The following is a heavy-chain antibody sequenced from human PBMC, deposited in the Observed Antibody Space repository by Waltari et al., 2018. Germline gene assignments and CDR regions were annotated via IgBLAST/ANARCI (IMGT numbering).Heavy chain of an antibody. CDR2: SSGSGGSA. V-gene: IGHV3-23*04. CDR1: GFTFSSYA. J-gene: IGHJ3*02. CDR3: AKEFHGQEDAFDI. Sequence: EVQLVESGGGLVQPGGSLRLSCAASGFTFSSYAMSWVRQAPGKGLEWVSASSGSGGSAYYADYVKGRFTISRDNSKKRLYLQMNSVRAEDTAVYYCAKEFHGQEDAFDIWGQGTMVTVSS.